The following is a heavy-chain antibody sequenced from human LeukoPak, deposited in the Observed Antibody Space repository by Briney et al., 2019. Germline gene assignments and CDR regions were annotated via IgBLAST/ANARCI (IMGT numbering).Heavy chain of an antibody. V-gene: IGHV3-73*01. CDR1: GFTFSGSA. J-gene: IGHJ3*02. CDR3: TIYSGSFPDAFDI. Sequence: QPGGSLRLSCAASGFTFSGSAMHWVRQASGKGLEWVGHIRSKANSFATAYGVSVIGRFAISRDDSKDTAYLQMSSLKTEDTAVYYCTIYSGSFPDAFDIWGQGTMVTVSS. CDR2: IRSKANSFAT. D-gene: IGHD1-26*01.